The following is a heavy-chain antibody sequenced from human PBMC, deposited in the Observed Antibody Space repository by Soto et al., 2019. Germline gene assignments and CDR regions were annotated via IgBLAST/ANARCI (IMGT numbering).Heavy chain of an antibody. CDR2: IYYSGST. V-gene: IGHV4-59*08. Sequence: SETLSLTCTVSGGSISSYYWSWIRQPPGKGLEWIGYIYYSGSTNYNPSLKSRVTISVDTSKNQFSLKLSSVTAADTAVYYCARNYGFYFDYWGQGTLVTVSS. CDR1: GGSISSYY. D-gene: IGHD3-10*01. J-gene: IGHJ4*02. CDR3: ARNYGFYFDY.